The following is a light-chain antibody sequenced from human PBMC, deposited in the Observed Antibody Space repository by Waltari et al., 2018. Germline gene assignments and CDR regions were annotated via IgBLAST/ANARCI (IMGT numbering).Light chain of an antibody. Sequence: EIVLTQSPATLSLSPGERATLSCRASQTIGSQLAWYQQKPGQAPRLLISDVSNRATGIPVRFSGSGSGTDFTLTISSLEPEDCAVYYCQQRDSWPLTFGQGTKVEI. CDR3: QQRDSWPLT. CDR1: QTIGSQ. CDR2: DVS. J-gene: IGKJ1*01. V-gene: IGKV3-11*01.